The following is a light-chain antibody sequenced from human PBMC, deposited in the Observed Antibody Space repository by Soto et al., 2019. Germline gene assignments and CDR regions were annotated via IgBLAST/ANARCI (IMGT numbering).Light chain of an antibody. J-gene: IGLJ2*01. CDR1: SSDIGGYNY. CDR3: TSFAGNFNVV. Sequence: QSVLTQPPSASGSPGQSVTISCTGTSSDIGGYNYVSWYQQPPGKAPKLMIYEVTKRPSGVPDRFSGSKSGNTASLTGSGLQAEDEADYYCTSFAGNFNVVFGGGTKLTVL. V-gene: IGLV2-8*01. CDR2: EVT.